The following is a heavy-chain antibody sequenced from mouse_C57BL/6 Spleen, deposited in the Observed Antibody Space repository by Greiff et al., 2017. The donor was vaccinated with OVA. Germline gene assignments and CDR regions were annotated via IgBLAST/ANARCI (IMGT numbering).Heavy chain of an antibody. CDR3: ARYGYYEYFDV. V-gene: IGHV1-76*01. CDR2: IYPGSGNT. J-gene: IGHJ1*03. Sequence: QVQLQQSGAELVRPGASVKLSCKASGYTFTDYYINWVKQRPGQGLEWIARIYPGSGNTYYNEKFKGKATLTAEKSSSTAYMQLSSLTSEDSAVYFCARYGYYEYFDVWGTGTTVTVSS. CDR1: GYTFTDYY. D-gene: IGHD2-3*01.